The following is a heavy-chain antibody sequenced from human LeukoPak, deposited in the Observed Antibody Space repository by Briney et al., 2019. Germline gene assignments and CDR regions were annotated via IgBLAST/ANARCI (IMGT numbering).Heavy chain of an antibody. J-gene: IGHJ4*02. CDR3: ARELPRGYNFDC. D-gene: IGHD5-24*01. V-gene: IGHV1-69*01. CDR2: IIPIFGTA. CDR1: GGTFSSYA. Sequence: GSSVKVSCKASGGTFSSYAISWVRQAPGQGLEWMGGIIPIFGTANYAQKFQGRVTITADESTSTAYMELSSLRSEDTAVYYCARELPRGYNFDCWGQGTLVTVSS.